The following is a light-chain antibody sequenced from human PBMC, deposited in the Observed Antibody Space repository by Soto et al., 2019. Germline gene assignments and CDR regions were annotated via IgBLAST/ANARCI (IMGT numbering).Light chain of an antibody. V-gene: IGLV1-47*01. CDR1: SSNIGRNY. CDR3: SAWDDSLSGPV. Sequence: QAVVPQPPSASGTPGQRVTISCSGSSSNIGRNYVYWYRQLPGTAPNVLIYRNDERPSGVPDRFSGSKSGSSASLAISGLRSEDEADHYCSAWDDSLSGPVVGRGTKLTVL. CDR2: RND. J-gene: IGLJ3*02.